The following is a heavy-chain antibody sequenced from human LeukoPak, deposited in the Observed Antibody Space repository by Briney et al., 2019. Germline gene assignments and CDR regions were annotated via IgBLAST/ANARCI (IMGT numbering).Heavy chain of an antibody. CDR3: ARGSPLDYGGKFRFFDY. J-gene: IGHJ4*02. CDR2: INHSGST. D-gene: IGHD4-23*01. Sequence: SETLSLTCAVYGGSFSGYCWSWIRQPPGKGLEWIGEINHSGSTNYSPSLKSRVTISVDTSKNQFSLRLSSVTAADTAVYYCARGSPLDYGGKFRFFDYWGQGTLVTVSS. CDR1: GGSFSGYC. V-gene: IGHV4-34*01.